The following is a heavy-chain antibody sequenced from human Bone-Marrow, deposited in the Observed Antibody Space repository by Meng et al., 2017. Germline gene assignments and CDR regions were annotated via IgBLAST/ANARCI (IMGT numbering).Heavy chain of an antibody. Sequence: SETLSLTCTVSGGSISSYYWSWIRQPAGKGLEWIGRIYTSGSTNYNPSLKSRVTMSVDTSKNQFSLKLSSVTAADTAVYYCARDYYGSGSYRGYYFDYWGQGTLVTGSS. J-gene: IGHJ4*02. V-gene: IGHV4-4*07. CDR2: IYTSGST. D-gene: IGHD3-10*01. CDR1: GGSISSYY. CDR3: ARDYYGSGSYRGYYFDY.